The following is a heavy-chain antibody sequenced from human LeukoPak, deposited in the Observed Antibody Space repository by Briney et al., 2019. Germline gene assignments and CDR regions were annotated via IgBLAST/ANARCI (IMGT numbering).Heavy chain of an antibody. J-gene: IGHJ5*02. Sequence: GESLQISCKGSGYSFTSYWIGWVRQMPGKGLEWMGIIYPGDSDTRYSPSFQGQVTISADKSISTAYLQWSSLKASDTAMYYCARHTPYGSGSYYNFDNWFDPWGQGTLVTVSS. V-gene: IGHV5-51*01. CDR2: IYPGDSDT. CDR3: ARHTPYGSGSYYNFDNWFDP. CDR1: GYSFTSYW. D-gene: IGHD3-10*01.